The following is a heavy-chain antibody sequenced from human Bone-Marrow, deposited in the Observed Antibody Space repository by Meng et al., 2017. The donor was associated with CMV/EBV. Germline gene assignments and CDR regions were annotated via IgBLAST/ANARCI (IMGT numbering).Heavy chain of an antibody. Sequence: GESLKISCAGSGFTLSSYDMNWVRQAPGKGLEWVSYTSSDGTTIDHAESVKARFSTSRDNAKNSLYLQINSLRAEDTAVYYCASGFSGYNRSYYYHYDMDVWGQGTTVTVSS. CDR3: ASGFSGYNRSYYYHYDMDV. D-gene: IGHD5-12*01. V-gene: IGHV3-48*03. J-gene: IGHJ6*02. CDR2: TSSDGTTI. CDR1: GFTLSSYD.